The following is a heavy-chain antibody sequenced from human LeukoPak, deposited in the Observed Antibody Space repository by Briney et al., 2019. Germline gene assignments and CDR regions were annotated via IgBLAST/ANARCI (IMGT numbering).Heavy chain of an antibody. CDR1: GFTFSDYY. CDR2: ISSSGSTI. D-gene: IGHD3-10*01. Sequence: PGGSLRLSCAASGFTFSDYYMSWIRQAPGKGLEWVSYISSSGSTIYYADSVKGRFTISRDNAKNSLYLQMNSLRAEDTAVYYCAREWSSGNPDWFDPWGQGTLVTVSS. V-gene: IGHV3-11*01. CDR3: AREWSSGNPDWFDP. J-gene: IGHJ5*02.